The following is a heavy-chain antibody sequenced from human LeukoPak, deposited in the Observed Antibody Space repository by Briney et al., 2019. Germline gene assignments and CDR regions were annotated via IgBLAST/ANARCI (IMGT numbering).Heavy chain of an antibody. J-gene: IGHJ6*02. CDR3: ARYCGGDCYSSYYYYYGMDV. V-gene: IGHV4-59*01. Sequence: PSETLSLTCTVSGGSISSYYWSWIRPPPGKGLEWIGYIYYSGSTNYNPSLKSRVTISVDTSKNQFSLKLSSVTAADTAVYYCARYCGGDCYSSYYYYYGMDVWGQGTTVTVSS. CDR2: IYYSGST. D-gene: IGHD2-21*02. CDR1: GGSISSYY.